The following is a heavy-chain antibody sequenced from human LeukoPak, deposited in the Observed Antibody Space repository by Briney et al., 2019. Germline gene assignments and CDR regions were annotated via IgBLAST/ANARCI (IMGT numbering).Heavy chain of an antibody. V-gene: IGHV3-30*02. CDR1: GLTFTNHA. CDR3: ARDRGKDYFGD. J-gene: IGHJ4*02. D-gene: IGHD4-23*01. CDR2: VRNDGFDT. Sequence: GGSLRLSCVTSGLTFTNHAFHWLRQAADKGLEWVAFVRNDGFDTYHSNSVKGRFSTSRDDSKNTVYLQMNSLRAEDTALYYCARDRGKDYFGDWGQGTQVTVSS.